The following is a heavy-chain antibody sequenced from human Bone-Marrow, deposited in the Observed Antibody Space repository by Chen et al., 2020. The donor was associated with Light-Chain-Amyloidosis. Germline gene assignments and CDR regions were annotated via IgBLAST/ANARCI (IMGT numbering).Heavy chain of an antibody. J-gene: IGHJ3*01. D-gene: IGHD2-21*02. Sequence: EVQLVETGGGVIQPGGSLRLSCAAPGFSVSGNYMTWVRQAPGRGLEWVSLIYAGGSTFYAESVKGRFTISRDISENTLILQMSSLRADDTAVYYCAFRSRDCFSGGPCYGDAFNVWGQGTVVTVSS. CDR3: AFRSRDCFSGGPCYGDAFNV. CDR2: IYAGGST. V-gene: IGHV3-53*02. CDR1: GFSVSGNY.